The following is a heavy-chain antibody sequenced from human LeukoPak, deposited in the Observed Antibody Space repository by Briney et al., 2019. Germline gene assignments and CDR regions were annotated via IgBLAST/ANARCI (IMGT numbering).Heavy chain of an antibody. V-gene: IGHV5-51*01. D-gene: IGHD2-2*01. CDR1: VSSFTSYW. J-gene: IGHJ4*02. Sequence: GESLKISCQGSVSSFTSYWIGWVRQLPGKGLEWMGVIDPGDSESTYSPSFQGQVTISVDKSISTAYLQWSSRKTSDTAMYYCARHAMWRGLDYWGQGTLVTVSS. CDR3: ARHAMWRGLDY. CDR2: IDPGDSES.